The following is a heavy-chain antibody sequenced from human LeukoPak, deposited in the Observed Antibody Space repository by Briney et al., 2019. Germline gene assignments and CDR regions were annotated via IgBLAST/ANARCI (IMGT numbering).Heavy chain of an antibody. Sequence: PSETLSLTCTVSGGSISNYYWSWIRQPPGKGLEWIGYFYYSGSTSYNPSLKSRVTISVATSKNQFSLKLSSVTAADTAVYYCARDSTQYYYYGMDVWGQGTTVTVSS. CDR3: ARDSTQYYYYGMDV. CDR2: FYYSGST. CDR1: GGSISNYY. V-gene: IGHV4-59*01. J-gene: IGHJ6*02.